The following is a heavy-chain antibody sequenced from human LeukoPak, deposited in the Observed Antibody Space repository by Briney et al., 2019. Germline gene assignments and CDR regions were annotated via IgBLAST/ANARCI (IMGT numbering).Heavy chain of an antibody. CDR3: ARDHGYCSSTSCYEYWFDP. CDR1: GGSISRYY. D-gene: IGHD2-2*01. J-gene: IGHJ5*02. Sequence: SETLSLTCTVSGGSISRYYWSWIRQPPGKGLEWIGYIYYSGSTNYNPSLKSRVTISVDTSKNQFSLKLSSVTAADTAVYYCARDHGYCSSTSCYEYWFDPWGQGTLVTVSS. CDR2: IYYSGST. V-gene: IGHV4-59*01.